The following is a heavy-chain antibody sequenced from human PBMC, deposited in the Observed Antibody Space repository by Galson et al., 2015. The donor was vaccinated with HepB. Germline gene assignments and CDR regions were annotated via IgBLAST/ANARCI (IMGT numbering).Heavy chain of an antibody. V-gene: IGHV3-23*01. CDR3: AKLRGEHRGAFDI. Sequence: SLRLSCAASGFTFSSYAMSWVRQAPGKGLEWVSAISGSGGSTYYADSVKGRFTISRDNSKNTLYLQMNSLRAEDTAVYYCAKLRGEHRGAFDIWGQGTMVTVSS. CDR1: GFTFSSYA. J-gene: IGHJ3*02. D-gene: IGHD3-16*01. CDR2: ISGSGGST.